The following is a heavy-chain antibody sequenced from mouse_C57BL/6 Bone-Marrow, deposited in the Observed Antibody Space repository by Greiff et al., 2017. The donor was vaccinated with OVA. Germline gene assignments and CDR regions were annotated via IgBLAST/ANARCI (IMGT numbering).Heavy chain of an antibody. CDR3: ARSPSPYYYGSSYEDY. D-gene: IGHD1-1*01. Sequence: QVQLQQPGAELVKPGASVKLSCKASGYTFTSYWMQWVKQRPGQGLEWIGEIDPSDSSTNYNQKFKGKATLTVDTSSSTAYMQLSSLTSEDSAVYYCARSPSPYYYGSSYEDYWGQGTTLTVSS. CDR2: IDPSDSST. V-gene: IGHV1-50*01. J-gene: IGHJ2*01. CDR1: GYTFTSYW.